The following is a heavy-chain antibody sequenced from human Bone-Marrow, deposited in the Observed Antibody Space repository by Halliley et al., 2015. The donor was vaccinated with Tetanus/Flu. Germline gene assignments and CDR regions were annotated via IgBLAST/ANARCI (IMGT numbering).Heavy chain of an antibody. J-gene: IGHJ4*02. D-gene: IGHD3-22*01. CDR1: GYTFSSYD. CDR2: MNPNSGNT. V-gene: IGHV1-8*01. CDR3: ARTYYYDSRGYRSWVPRFDS. Sequence: QLVQSGAEVKKPGASVKVSCKASGYTFSSYDINWVRQAPGQGLEWMGFMNPNSGNTGSAQRFQGRVTMTRNTSINTAYMELSSLTSDDTAVYYCARTYYYDSRGYRSWVPRFDSWGQGTLVTVSS.